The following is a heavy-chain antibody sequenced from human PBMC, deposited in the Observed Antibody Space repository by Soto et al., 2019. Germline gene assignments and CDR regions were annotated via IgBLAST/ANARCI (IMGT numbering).Heavy chain of an antibody. CDR3: ARVGGDSYGPFEY. V-gene: IGHV3-33*01. Sequence: GGSLRLSCAASGFTFSSYGMHWVRQAPGKGLEWVAVIWYDGSNKYYADSVKGRFTISRDNSKNTLYLQMNSLRAEDTAVYYCARVGGDSYGPFEYWGEGTLGTVSS. CDR2: IWYDGSNK. D-gene: IGHD5-18*01. CDR1: GFTFSSYG. J-gene: IGHJ4*02.